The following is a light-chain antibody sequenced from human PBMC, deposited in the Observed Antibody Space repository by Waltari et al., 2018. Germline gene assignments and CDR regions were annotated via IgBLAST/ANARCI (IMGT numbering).Light chain of an antibody. V-gene: IGKV1-39*01. CDR2: AAS. CDR3: QQSFSVPFT. J-gene: IGKJ3*01. CDR1: QTISTY. Sequence: IQMTQTPTSLSASIADRVTMTCRARQTISTYLSWYQQKSGKPTQLLIYAASTLQSGVPSRFSGGGSGTDFALTISSLQPEDVATYYCQQSFSVPFTFGPGTRVNLK.